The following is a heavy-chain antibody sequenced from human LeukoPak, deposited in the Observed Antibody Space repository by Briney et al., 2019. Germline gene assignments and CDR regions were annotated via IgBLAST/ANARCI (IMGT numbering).Heavy chain of an antibody. CDR1: GFTFRDFF. CDR2: ISDSSDFT. CDR3: ARALYGSGSYSTY. V-gene: IGHV3-11*05. Sequence: GGSLRLSCAASGFTFRDFFMTWIRQAPGKGLEWVSYISDSSDFTAYSDSVEGRFTISRDNARNSLYLQMNSLRAEDTAVYYCARALYGSGSYSTYWGQGTLVTVSS. J-gene: IGHJ4*02. D-gene: IGHD3-10*01.